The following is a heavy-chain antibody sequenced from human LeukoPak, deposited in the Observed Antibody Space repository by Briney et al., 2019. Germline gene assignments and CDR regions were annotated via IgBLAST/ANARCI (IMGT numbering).Heavy chain of an antibody. Sequence: TGGSLRLSCAASGFAISYNYVGWVRQAPGKGLEWVSVIHTGGTTHYADSVKGRFTIAKDNSNNTVYPQMNSVGVEDTAVYYCARVWFGYFFQWGQGALVTVSS. CDR1: GFAISYNY. CDR3: ARVWFGYFFQ. V-gene: IGHV3-53*01. J-gene: IGHJ4*02. CDR2: IHTGGTT. D-gene: IGHD3-10*01.